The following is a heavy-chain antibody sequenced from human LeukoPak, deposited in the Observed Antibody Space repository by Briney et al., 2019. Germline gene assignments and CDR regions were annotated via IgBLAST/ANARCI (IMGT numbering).Heavy chain of an antibody. CDR3: ARDRALDN. Sequence: GGSLRLSCAASGFAFSTYEMNWVRQAPGKGLEWISYLSSSAGTIYYADSVKGRFTISRDNAKNSLYPQMNSLRAEDTAVYYCARDRALDNWGQGTLVTVSS. CDR2: LSSSAGTI. V-gene: IGHV3-48*03. CDR1: GFAFSTYE. J-gene: IGHJ4*02. D-gene: IGHD3-10*01.